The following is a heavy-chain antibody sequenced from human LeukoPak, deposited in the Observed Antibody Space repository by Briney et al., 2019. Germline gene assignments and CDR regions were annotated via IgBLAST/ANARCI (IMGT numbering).Heavy chain of an antibody. J-gene: IGHJ3*02. CDR2: IRQDGSER. CDR1: GFTFSSYW. Sequence: GGSLRLSCAASGFTFSSYWMSWVRQAPAKGPEWVANIRQDGSERYYVDSVKGRFTISRDNAKNSLYLQINSLRAEDTAVYYCARDHGDSTRLGAFDIWGQGTMVTVSS. D-gene: IGHD7-27*01. CDR3: ARDHGDSTRLGAFDI. V-gene: IGHV3-7*01.